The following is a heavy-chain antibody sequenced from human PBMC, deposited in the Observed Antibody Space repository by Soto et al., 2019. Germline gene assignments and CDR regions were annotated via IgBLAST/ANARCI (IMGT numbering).Heavy chain of an antibody. CDR1: GFSLSTSGMC. D-gene: IGHD2-2*01. Sequence: SGPTLVNPTQTLTLTCTFSGFSLSTSGMCVSWIRQPPGKALEWLARIDWDDDKYYSTSLKTRLTISKDTSKNQVVLTMTNMDPVDTATYYCAYGRTSTSCLRNGYWGQGTLVTVSS. CDR2: IDWDDDK. CDR3: AYGRTSTSCLRNGY. V-gene: IGHV2-70*11. J-gene: IGHJ4*02.